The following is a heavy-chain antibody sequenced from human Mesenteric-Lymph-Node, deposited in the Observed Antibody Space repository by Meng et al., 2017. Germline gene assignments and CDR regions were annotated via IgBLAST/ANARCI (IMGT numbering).Heavy chain of an antibody. CDR2: TYTRGDS. CDR1: GFTVSDNY. J-gene: IGHJ5*01. Sequence: VRLVGSGGGLVQPGGSLTLSCAVSGFTVSDNYVAWVRQAPGKGLEWVSITYTRGDSYYTDSVKGRFTISRDNSKNTLYLQMSSLRVDDTAVYYCVNRAWLESWGQGTLVTVSS. CDR3: VNRAWLES. V-gene: IGHV3-66*01. D-gene: IGHD3-10*01.